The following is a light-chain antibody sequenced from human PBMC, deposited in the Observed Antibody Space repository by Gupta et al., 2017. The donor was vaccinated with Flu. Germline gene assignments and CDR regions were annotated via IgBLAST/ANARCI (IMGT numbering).Light chain of an antibody. Sequence: VGDRVTITCRASQSISTWLAWYQQKPGKAPKLLIYKTSNLATGVPSRFSGSGSGTECTLTISSLQPDDFAIYYCQQYGSYWTFGQGTKVEIK. CDR3: QQYGSYWT. CDR2: KTS. CDR1: QSISTW. V-gene: IGKV1-5*03. J-gene: IGKJ1*01.